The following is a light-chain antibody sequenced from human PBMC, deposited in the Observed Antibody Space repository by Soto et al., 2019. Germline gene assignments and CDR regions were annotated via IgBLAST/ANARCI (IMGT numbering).Light chain of an antibody. CDR3: SSYPSSSTPYV. CDR1: SSDIGGYNY. CDR2: EVS. V-gene: IGLV2-14*01. Sequence: QSVLTQPASVSGSPGQSITISCTGTSSDIGGYNYVSWYEQHPGKAPKLMIYEVSERPSGVSNRFSGSQSGNTASLTISGLQAEDEADYYCSSYPSSSTPYVFGTGTQVPVL. J-gene: IGLJ1*01.